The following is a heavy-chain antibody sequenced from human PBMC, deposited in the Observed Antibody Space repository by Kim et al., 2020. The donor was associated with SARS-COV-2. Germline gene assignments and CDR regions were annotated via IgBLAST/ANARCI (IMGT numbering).Heavy chain of an antibody. V-gene: IGHV3-30*18. Sequence: GGSLRLSCAASGFTFSSYGMHWVRQAPGKGLEWVAVISYDGSNKYYADSVKGRFTISRDNSKNTLYLQMNSLRAEDTAVYYCAKSSSSGWYNPLYFDLWGRGTLVTVSS. CDR2: ISYDGSNK. J-gene: IGHJ2*01. D-gene: IGHD6-19*01. CDR3: AKSSSSGWYNPLYFDL. CDR1: GFTFSSYG.